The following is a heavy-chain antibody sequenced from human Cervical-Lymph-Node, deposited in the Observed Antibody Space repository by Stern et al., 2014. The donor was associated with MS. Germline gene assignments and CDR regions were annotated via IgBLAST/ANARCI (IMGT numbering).Heavy chain of an antibody. Sequence: QLQLQESGPGLVKPSETLSLTCTVSGYSISSGYYWGWIRQPPGKGLEWIGTIYHSGSTSYNPSLKSRVTISVDTSKNQFSLKLSSVPAADTAVYYCAREEQQLVHGNWFDPWGQGTLVTVSS. V-gene: IGHV4-38-2*02. J-gene: IGHJ5*02. D-gene: IGHD6-13*01. CDR3: AREEQQLVHGNWFDP. CDR2: IYHSGST. CDR1: GYSISSGYY.